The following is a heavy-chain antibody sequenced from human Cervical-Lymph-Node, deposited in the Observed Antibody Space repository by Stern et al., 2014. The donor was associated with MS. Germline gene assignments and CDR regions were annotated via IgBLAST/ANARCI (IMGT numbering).Heavy chain of an antibody. V-gene: IGHV2-70*01. CDR3: ARMMAADYYLDF. D-gene: IGHD5-24*01. CDR2: IDWDDDK. Sequence: ESGPALVKPTQTLTLTCTFSGFSLSTSGMCVSWIRQPPGQALEWLALIDWDDDKYFRTSLKTRLTIYKDPSRNQVVLTMTKMDPEDTATYYCARMMAADYYLDFWGQGTLVTVSS. J-gene: IGHJ4*02. CDR1: GFSLSTSGMC.